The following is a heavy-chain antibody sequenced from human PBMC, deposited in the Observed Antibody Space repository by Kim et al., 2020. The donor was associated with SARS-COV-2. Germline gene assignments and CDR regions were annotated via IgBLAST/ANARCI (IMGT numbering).Heavy chain of an antibody. V-gene: IGHV3-21*06. Sequence: ADSVKVRVTISRDNAKNSLYLQMNSLRAEDTAVYYCARASESAWSYFDYWGQGTLVTVSS. D-gene: IGHD6-19*01. CDR3: ARASESAWSYFDY. J-gene: IGHJ4*02.